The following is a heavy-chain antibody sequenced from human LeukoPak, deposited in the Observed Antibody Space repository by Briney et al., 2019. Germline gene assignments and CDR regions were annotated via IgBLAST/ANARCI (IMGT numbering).Heavy chain of an antibody. D-gene: IGHD4-17*01. Sequence: PSETLSLTCAVYGGSFSGYYWSWIRQPPGKGLEWIGEINHSGSTNYNPSLKSRVTISVDTSKNQFSLKLSSVTAADTAVYYCAGVPVTTRFDPWGQGTLVTVSS. V-gene: IGHV4-34*01. CDR3: AGVPVTTRFDP. CDR1: GGSFSGYY. J-gene: IGHJ5*02. CDR2: INHSGST.